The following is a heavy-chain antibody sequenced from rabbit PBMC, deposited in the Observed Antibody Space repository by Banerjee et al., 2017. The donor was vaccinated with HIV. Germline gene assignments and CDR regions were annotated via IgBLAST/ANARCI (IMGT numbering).Heavy chain of an antibody. CDR3: ARDKGGYAGYGYAYL. V-gene: IGHV1S40*01. Sequence: QSLEESGGDLVKPGASLTLTCKASGIDFSSGYWICWVRQAPGKGLEWIGCISSGGATTYYASWAKGRFTISKTSSTTVTLQMTSLTAADTATYFCARDKGGYAGYGYAYLWGPGTLVTVS. CDR1: GIDFSSGYW. CDR2: ISSGGATT. D-gene: IGHD6-1*01. J-gene: IGHJ4*01.